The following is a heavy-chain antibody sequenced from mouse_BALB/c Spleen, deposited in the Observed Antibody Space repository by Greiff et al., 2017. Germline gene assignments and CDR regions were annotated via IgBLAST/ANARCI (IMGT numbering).Heavy chain of an antibody. D-gene: IGHD1-1*01. CDR3: TIYYGTVWFAY. J-gene: IGHJ3*01. Sequence: QVQLQQPGAELVRPGASVKLSCKASGYTFTSYWINWVKQRPGQGLEWIGNIYPSDSYTNYIQKFKDKATLTVDKSSSTAYMQLSSPTSEDSAVYYCTIYYGTVWFAYWGQGTLVTVSA. CDR2: IYPSDSYT. CDR1: GYTFTSYW. V-gene: IGHV1-69*02.